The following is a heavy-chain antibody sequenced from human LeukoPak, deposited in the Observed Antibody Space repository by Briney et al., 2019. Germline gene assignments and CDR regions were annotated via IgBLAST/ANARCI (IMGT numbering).Heavy chain of an antibody. CDR1: GFTFSDYY. CDR3: ARETYSSSVGAFDI. D-gene: IGHD6-6*01. J-gene: IGHJ3*02. V-gene: IGHV3-11*04. Sequence: GGSLRLSCAASGFTFSDYYMSWIRQAPGKGLEWVSYISSSGSTIYYADSVKGRFTISRDNAKNSLYLQMNSLRAEDTAVYYCARETYSSSVGAFDIWGQGTMVTVSS. CDR2: ISSSGSTI.